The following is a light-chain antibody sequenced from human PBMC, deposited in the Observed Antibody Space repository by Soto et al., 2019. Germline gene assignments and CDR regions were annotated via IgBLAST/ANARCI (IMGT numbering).Light chain of an antibody. CDR2: RND. CDR3: AAWDDSLSGEV. J-gene: IGLJ1*01. CDR1: SSNIGSNS. V-gene: IGLV1-47*01. Sequence: QSALTQPPSASGTPGQRVTISCSGSSSNIGSNSVYWYQHLPGTAPKLLIYRNDQRPSGVPDRISGSKSGTSASLAISGLRSEDEADYYCAAWDDSLSGEVFGPGTKVTVL.